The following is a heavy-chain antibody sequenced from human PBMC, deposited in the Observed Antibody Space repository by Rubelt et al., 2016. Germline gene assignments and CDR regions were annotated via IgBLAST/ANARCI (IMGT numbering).Heavy chain of an antibody. CDR1: GFTFSSYG. CDR3: ARGGMGGSTGYFDY. J-gene: IGHJ4*02. Sequence: GGVVQPGRSLRLSCAASGFTFSSYGMHWVRQAPGKGLEWVAVIWYDGSNKYYADSVKGRFTISRDNSKNTLYLQMNSLRAEDTAVSYCARGGMGGSTGYFDYWGQGTLVTVSS. CDR2: IWYDGSNK. D-gene: IGHD1-26*01. V-gene: IGHV3-33*01.